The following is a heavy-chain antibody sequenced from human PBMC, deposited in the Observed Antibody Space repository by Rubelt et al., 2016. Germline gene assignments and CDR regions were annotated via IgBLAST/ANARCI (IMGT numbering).Heavy chain of an antibody. D-gene: IGHD7-27*01. J-gene: IGHJ4*02. CDR1: GFTVSSNY. CDR2: IYSGGST. CDR3: ARNWGFDY. V-gene: IGHV3-66*01. Sequence: EVQLVESGGGLVQPGGSLRLSCAASGFTVSSNYMSWVRQAPGKGLEWVSVIYSGGSTYYADSVKGRLTISRDNSKKTRYLQMNSLRAEDTAVYYCARNWGFDYWGQGTLVTVSS.